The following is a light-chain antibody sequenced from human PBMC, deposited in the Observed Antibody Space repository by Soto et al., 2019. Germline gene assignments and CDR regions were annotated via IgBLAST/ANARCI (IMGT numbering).Light chain of an antibody. J-gene: IGKJ1*01. V-gene: IGKV3-20*01. CDR1: QSVSSSY. CDR3: QQYHTSPLT. Sequence: EIVFTQXXXTXXFXPXERATLSCRASQSVSSSYIAWYQQKRGQAPRRLIYGASIRATGIPDRFSGSGSGTDFTLTISRLEPEDFALYYCQQYHTSPLTFGQGTKVDIK. CDR2: GAS.